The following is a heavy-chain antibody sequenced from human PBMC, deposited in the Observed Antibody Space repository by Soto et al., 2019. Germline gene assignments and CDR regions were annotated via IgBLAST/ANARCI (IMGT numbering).Heavy chain of an antibody. Sequence: PSETLSLTCTVSGGSIGSYYWSWIRQPPGKGLEWIGYIYYSGSINYNPSLKSRVTISVDTSKNQFSLKLSSVTAADTAVYYCARAQGRGIAARPYYYYGMDVWGQGTTVTSP. CDR2: IYYSGSI. V-gene: IGHV4-59*01. CDR3: ARAQGRGIAARPYYYYGMDV. J-gene: IGHJ6*02. D-gene: IGHD6-6*01. CDR1: GGSIGSYY.